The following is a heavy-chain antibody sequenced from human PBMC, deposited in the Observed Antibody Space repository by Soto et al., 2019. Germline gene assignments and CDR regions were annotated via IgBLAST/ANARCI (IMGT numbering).Heavy chain of an antibody. J-gene: IGHJ4*02. CDR1: GGSISRYY. CDR2: ISDSGST. CDR3: ASGARKTHFDY. D-gene: IGHD4-17*01. Sequence: QVQLQESGPGLVKPSETLSLTCTVSGGSISRYYWSWIRQPPGKGLEWIGYISDSGSTNYNPSLKIRVTVSVDTSKNQCSLKLSSVTPADTAVYYCASGARKTHFDYWGQGTLVTVSS. V-gene: IGHV4-59*01.